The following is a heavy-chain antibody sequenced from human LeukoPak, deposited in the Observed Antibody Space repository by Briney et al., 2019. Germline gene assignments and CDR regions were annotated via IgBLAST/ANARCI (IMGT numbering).Heavy chain of an antibody. CDR2: ISGDGDST. J-gene: IGHJ5*02. Sequence: GGSLRLSCVASGFTLSDYALHWVRQAPGKGLEWISLISGDGDSTYYADSVKGRFIISRDNSKNSLYLQMSSLRAEDTAVYYCAKGVRSGTYYNCFDPWGQGTLVTVSS. CDR3: AKGVRSGTYYNCFDP. V-gene: IGHV3-43*02. CDR1: GFTLSDYA. D-gene: IGHD1-26*01.